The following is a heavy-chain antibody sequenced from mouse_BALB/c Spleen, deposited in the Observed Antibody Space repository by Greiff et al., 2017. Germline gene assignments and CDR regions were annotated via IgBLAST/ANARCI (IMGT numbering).Heavy chain of an antibody. CDR3: ARERRPGNYGFAY. D-gene: IGHD2-1*01. V-gene: IGHV1-7*01. CDR1: GYTFTSYW. CDR2: INPSTGYT. J-gene: IGHJ3*01. Sequence: QVQLKQSGAELAKPGASVKMSCKASGYTFTSYWMHWVKQRPGQGLEWIGYINPSTGYTEYNQKFKDKATLTADKSSSTAYMQLSSLTSEDSAVYYCARERRPGNYGFAYWGQGTLVTVSA.